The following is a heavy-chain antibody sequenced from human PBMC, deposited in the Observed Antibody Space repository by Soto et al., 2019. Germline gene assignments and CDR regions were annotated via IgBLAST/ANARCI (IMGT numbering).Heavy chain of an antibody. CDR3: AKDEPAAAGNYYSMDV. Sequence: EVQLLESGGGLLQPGGSLRLSCAASGFTFSSYAMSWVRQAPGKGLEWVSAISGSGGSTYYADSVKGPFTITRDNSTNTLYLQMNSLRAENTFVYYGAKDEPAAAGNYYSMDVWGQGTTDTVSS. J-gene: IGHJ6*02. V-gene: IGHV3-23*01. D-gene: IGHD6-13*01. CDR1: GFTFSSYA. CDR2: ISGSGGST.